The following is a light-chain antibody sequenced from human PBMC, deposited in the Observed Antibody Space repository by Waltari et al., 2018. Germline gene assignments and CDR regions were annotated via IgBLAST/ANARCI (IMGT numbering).Light chain of an antibody. V-gene: IGKV3-11*01. J-gene: IGKJ1*01. Sequence: EIVLTQSPDTLSLSPGERATLSCRASQSVTNSLAGYQQKPGQAPRLLIYSASNRATGVPARFSGSGSGTDFTLTISSLEPEDFAVYYCQQRSNWPRTFGQGTKVEIK. CDR2: SAS. CDR3: QQRSNWPRT. CDR1: QSVTNS.